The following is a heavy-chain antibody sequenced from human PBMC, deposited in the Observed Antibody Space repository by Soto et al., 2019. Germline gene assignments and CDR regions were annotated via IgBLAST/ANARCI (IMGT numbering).Heavy chain of an antibody. D-gene: IGHD3-22*01. V-gene: IGHV4-4*07. CDR1: GGSISSYY. J-gene: IGHJ5*02. CDR3: ARVSVDYYDSSGTSWWFDP. CDR2: IYTSGST. Sequence: KTSETLSLTCTVSGGSISSYYWSWIRQPAGKGLEWIGRIYTSGSTNYNPSLKSRVTMSVDTSKNQFSLKLSSVTAADTAVYYCARVSVDYYDSSGTSWWFDPWGQGTLVTVSS.